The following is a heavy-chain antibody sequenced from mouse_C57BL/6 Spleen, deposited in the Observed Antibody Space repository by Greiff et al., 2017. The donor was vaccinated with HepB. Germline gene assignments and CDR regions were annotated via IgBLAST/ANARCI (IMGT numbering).Heavy chain of an antibody. CDR3: TRYYGSSHGYFDV. Sequence: EVQLVESGGGLVQPGGSMKLSCAASGFTFSDAWMDWVRQSPEKGLEWVAEIRNKANNHATYYAESVKGRFTISRDDSKSSVYLQMNSLRAEDTGIYYCTRYYGSSHGYFDVWGTGTTVTVSS. D-gene: IGHD1-1*01. J-gene: IGHJ1*03. CDR1: GFTFSDAW. CDR2: IRNKANNHAT. V-gene: IGHV6-6*01.